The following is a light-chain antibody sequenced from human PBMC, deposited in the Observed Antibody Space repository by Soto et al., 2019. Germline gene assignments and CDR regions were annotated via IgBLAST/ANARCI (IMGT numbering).Light chain of an antibody. V-gene: IGKV3-15*01. CDR3: HHYNNWPRT. CDR2: GAS. Sequence: EIVMTQSPATLSVSPGERATLSCRASQSVSSNLAWYQQKPGQAPRLLIYGASTSATGLPARFSGSASGTDFTLTISSLHSEDFAVYYCHHYNNWPRTVGQGTKVEL. J-gene: IGKJ1*01. CDR1: QSVSSN.